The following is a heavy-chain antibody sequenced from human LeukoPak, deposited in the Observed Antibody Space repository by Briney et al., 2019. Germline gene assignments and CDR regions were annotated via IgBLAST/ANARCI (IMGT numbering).Heavy chain of an antibody. CDR2: IYYTGNT. D-gene: IGHD3-16*01. CDR3: ARRVTGRGTFYFDY. CDR1: GDSISLYY. Sequence: SETLSLTCTVSGDSISLYYWSWIRQPPGKELEGIGYIYYTGNTNYNPALKSRVTFSLDTSRNQFSLKLNSVTAADTAVYYCARRVTGRGTFYFDYWGQGSLVTVSS. V-gene: IGHV4-59*08. J-gene: IGHJ4*02.